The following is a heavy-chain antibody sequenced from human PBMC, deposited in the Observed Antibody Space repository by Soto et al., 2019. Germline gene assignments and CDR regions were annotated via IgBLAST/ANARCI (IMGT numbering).Heavy chain of an antibody. D-gene: IGHD3-10*01. CDR3: ARRRGEWVSSALYNWFEP. CDR1: GFTFNDFY. V-gene: IGHV3-11*06. Sequence: GGSLRLSCTASGFTFNDFYMTWIRQAPGKGLEWISHISGRTNYTKYTDSVKGRFSISRDNAKNSLYLQMDSLRVEDTAIYYCARRRGEWVSSALYNWFEPWGQGTLVTVSS. J-gene: IGHJ5*02. CDR2: ISGRTNYT.